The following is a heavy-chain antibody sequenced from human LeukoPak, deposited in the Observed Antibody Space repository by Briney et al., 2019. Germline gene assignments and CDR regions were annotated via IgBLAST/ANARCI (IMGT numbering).Heavy chain of an antibody. CDR3: AREARSGYEGFWSDP. CDR2: IYSTGTT. V-gene: IGHV4-4*07. Sequence: SETLSLTCTVSGGSMNQYYWSWIRQPAGKGLEWIGRIYSTGTTYYKPSLKSRVTMSVDTSHNQFFLKLNSVTAADTAVYYCAREARSGYEGFWSDPWGQGTVVTVSS. CDR1: GGSMNQYY. D-gene: IGHD5-12*01. J-gene: IGHJ5*02.